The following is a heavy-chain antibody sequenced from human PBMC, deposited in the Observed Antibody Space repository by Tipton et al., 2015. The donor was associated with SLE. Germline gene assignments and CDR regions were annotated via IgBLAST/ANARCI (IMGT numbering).Heavy chain of an antibody. CDR1: GYTFRNFG. Sequence: QSGAEVKKPGASVRVSCQATGYTFRNFGINWVRQAPRQGLEWMGWMGPNSGNTGYAQKFQGRVTMTRNTSTTTAYMELSSLTSEDTAVYYCARGVISGTPDYYYHYMDVWGKGTTVTVSS. CDR3: ARGVISGTPDYYYHYMDV. D-gene: IGHD1-20*01. CDR2: MGPNSGNT. J-gene: IGHJ6*03. V-gene: IGHV1-8*02.